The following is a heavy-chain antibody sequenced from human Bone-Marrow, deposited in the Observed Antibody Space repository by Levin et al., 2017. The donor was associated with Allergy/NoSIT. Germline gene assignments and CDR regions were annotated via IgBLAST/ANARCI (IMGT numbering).Heavy chain of an antibody. V-gene: IGHV3-21*06. J-gene: IGHJ6*02. D-gene: IGHD3-3*01. CDR2: ISGSSSYI. CDR3: ARLGTTFGAFLTEYYYGLDV. CDR1: GFDFSTYH. Sequence: GESLKISCAASGFDFSTYHIHWVRQAPGKGLEWVSSISGSSSYIYYSESVRGRFTISRDNTKNSLYLQMTALRAEDTAVYYCARLGTTFGAFLTEYYYGLDVWGQGTTVTVSS.